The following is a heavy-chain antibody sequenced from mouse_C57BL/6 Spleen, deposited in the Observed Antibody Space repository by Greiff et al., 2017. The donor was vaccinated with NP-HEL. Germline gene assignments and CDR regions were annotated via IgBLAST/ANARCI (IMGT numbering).Heavy chain of an antibody. V-gene: IGHV1-61*01. CDR3: ARRRDSSGYRAMDY. CDR2: IYPSDSET. CDR1: GYTFTSYW. J-gene: IGHJ4*01. Sequence: VQLQQPGAELVRPGSSVKLSCKASGYTFTSYWMDWVKQRPGQGLEWIGNIYPSDSETHYNQKFKDKATLTVDKSSSTAYMQLSSLTSEDSAVYYCARRRDSSGYRAMDYWGQGTSVTVSS. D-gene: IGHD3-2*02.